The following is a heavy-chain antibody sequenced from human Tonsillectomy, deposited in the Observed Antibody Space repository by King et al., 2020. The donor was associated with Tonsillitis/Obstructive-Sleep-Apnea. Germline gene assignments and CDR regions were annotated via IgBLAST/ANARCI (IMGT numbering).Heavy chain of an antibody. V-gene: IGHV3-53*01. D-gene: IGHD4-23*01. CDR1: GFTVSSNY. CDR3: AREDWVVDGGFDY. J-gene: IGHJ4*02. CDR2: IYSGGST. Sequence: VQLVESGGDLIQPGGSLRLSCAASGFTVSSNYMSWVRQAPGKGLEWVSVIYSGGSTYYADSVKGRFTISRDNSKNTLYLQMNSLRAEDTAVYYCAREDWVVDGGFDYWGQGTLVTVS.